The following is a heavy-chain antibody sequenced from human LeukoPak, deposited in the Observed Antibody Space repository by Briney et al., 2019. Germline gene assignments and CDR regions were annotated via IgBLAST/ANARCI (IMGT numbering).Heavy chain of an antibody. J-gene: IGHJ4*02. Sequence: PSETLSLTCTVPGGSISSGDYYWSWIRQPPGKGLEWIGYIYHSGNTYYNPSLKSRVIVSVDTSKNQFSLKVMSVTATAPAEYYCGRGVGIYFGGTGYADWGQGTLVTVSS. CDR2: IYHSGNT. CDR1: GGSISSGDYY. CDR3: GRGVGIYFGGTGYAD. V-gene: IGHV4-30-4*02. D-gene: IGHD3-9*01.